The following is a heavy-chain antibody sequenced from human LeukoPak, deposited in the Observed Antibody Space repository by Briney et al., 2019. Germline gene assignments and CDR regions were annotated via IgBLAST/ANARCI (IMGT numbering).Heavy chain of an antibody. J-gene: IGHJ4*02. D-gene: IGHD6-13*01. CDR1: GYTFTGYY. CDR3: ARDMGSSWYNDY. Sequence: ASVNVSCKASGYTFTGYYMHWVRQAPGQGLEWMGWINPNSGGTNYAQKFQGRVTMTRDTSISTAYMELSRLRSDDTAVYYCARDMGSSWYNDYWGQGTLVTVSS. CDR2: INPNSGGT. V-gene: IGHV1-2*02.